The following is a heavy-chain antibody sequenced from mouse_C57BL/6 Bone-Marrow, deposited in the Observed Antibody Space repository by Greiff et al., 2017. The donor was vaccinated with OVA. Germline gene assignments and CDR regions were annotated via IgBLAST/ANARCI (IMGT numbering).Heavy chain of an antibody. CDR3: ARHLCLDD. Sequence: EVQGVESGGDLVKPGGSLKLSCAASGFTFSSYGMSWVRQTPDKRLEWVATISSGGSYTYYPDSVKGRFTISRDNAKNTLYLQMSSLKSEDTAMYYCARHLCLDDWGQGTTLTVSS. CDR1: GFTFSSYG. J-gene: IGHJ2*01. CDR2: ISSGGSYT. V-gene: IGHV5-6*01.